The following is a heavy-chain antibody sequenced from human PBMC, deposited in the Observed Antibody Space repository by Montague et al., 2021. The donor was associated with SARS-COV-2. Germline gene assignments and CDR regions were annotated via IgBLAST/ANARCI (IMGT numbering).Heavy chain of an antibody. CDR3: ARSGWLTRGFDS. CDR2: INYSGIT. J-gene: IGHJ4*02. CDR1: GGSISTYY. D-gene: IGHD5-12*01. Sequence: SDTLSLTRTVSGGSISTYYWSWIRQPPGKGLEWIAYINYSGITNHNPSLKSRVSVSLDTSKNHFSLNLKSVTAADTAVYYCARSGWLTRGFDSWGQGTLVFVSS. V-gene: IGHV4-59*07.